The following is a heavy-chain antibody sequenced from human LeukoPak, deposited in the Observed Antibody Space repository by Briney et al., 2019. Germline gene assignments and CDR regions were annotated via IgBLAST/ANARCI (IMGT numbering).Heavy chain of an antibody. Sequence: GGSLRLSCAASGFTFSNYAMSWVRQAPGKGLEWVSAIGVNTYYTDSVKGRFTISRDNAKNSLYLQMNSLRAEDTAVYYCARAYYYDSSGLDYWGQGTLVTVSS. CDR1: GFTFSNYA. V-gene: IGHV3-23*01. D-gene: IGHD3-22*01. CDR3: ARAYYYDSSGLDY. J-gene: IGHJ4*02. CDR2: IGVNT.